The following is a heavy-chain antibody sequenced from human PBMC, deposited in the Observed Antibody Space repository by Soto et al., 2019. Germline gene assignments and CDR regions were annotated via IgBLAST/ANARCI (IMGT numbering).Heavy chain of an antibody. CDR3: ARDHGRGRGATIFGVPIKGYYYGMDV. CDR2: INAGNGNT. V-gene: IGHV1-3*01. CDR1: GYTFTSYA. Sequence: GASVKVSCKASGYTFTSYAMHWVRQAPGQRPEWMGWINAGNGNTKYSQKFQGRVTITRDTSASTAYMELSSLRSEDTAVYYCARDHGRGRGATIFGVPIKGYYYGMDVWGQGTTVTVSS. D-gene: IGHD3-3*01. J-gene: IGHJ6*02.